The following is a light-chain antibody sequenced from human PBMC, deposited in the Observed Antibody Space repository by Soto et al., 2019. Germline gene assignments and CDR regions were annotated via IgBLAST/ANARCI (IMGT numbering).Light chain of an antibody. CDR3: AAWDDSLNGYV. CDR2: SHN. CDR1: SSNIGGNT. J-gene: IGLJ1*01. Sequence: QSVLTQPPSASGTPGQRVTISCSGSSSNIGGNTVNWYQQLPGTAPKLLIYSHNQRPSGVPDRFSGSKSGTSASLAISGLQSEDEADYYCAAWDDSLNGYVFGTGTKLTVL. V-gene: IGLV1-44*01.